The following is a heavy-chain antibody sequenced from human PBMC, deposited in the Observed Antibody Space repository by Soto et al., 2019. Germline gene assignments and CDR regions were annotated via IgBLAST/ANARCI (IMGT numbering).Heavy chain of an antibody. J-gene: IGHJ4*02. CDR2: IYWDDDK. CDR1: GFSLSSSGVG. CDR3: ATGTRLQGNWDGGYFDF. V-gene: IGHV2-5*02. Sequence: QITLKESGPTRVKPTQTLTLACTFSGFSLSSSGVGVGWIRQPPGKALEQLALIYWDDDKRYSPSLRSRLTITQDTSKHQVVLTRTHRDPVDTATYQCATGTRLQGNWDGGYFDFWGQGALVAVSS. D-gene: IGHD1-1*01.